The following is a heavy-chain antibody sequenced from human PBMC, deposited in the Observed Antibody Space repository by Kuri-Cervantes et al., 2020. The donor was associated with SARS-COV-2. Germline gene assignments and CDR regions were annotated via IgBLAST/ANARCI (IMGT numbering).Heavy chain of an antibody. V-gene: IGHV1-69*04. Sequence: SVKVSCKASGGTFSSYAISWVRQAPGQGLEWMGRIIPILGIANYAQKFQGRVTITADKSTSTAYMELSSLRSDDTAVYYCARLVRSIAAPGFLLFDYWGQGTLVTVSS. J-gene: IGHJ4*02. CDR2: IIPILGIA. CDR1: GGTFSSYA. CDR3: ARLVRSIAAPGFLLFDY. D-gene: IGHD6-6*01.